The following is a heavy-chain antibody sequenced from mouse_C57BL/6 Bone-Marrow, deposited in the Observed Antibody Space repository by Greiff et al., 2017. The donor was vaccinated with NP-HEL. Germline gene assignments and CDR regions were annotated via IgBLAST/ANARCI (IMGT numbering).Heavy chain of an antibody. CDR3: VRHHYYGPYAMDY. Sequence: VQLKQSGGGLVQPKGSLKLSCAASGFSFNTYAMNWVRQAPGKGLEWVARIRSKSNNYATYYADSVKDRFTISRDDSESMLYLQMNNLKTEDTAMYYCVRHHYYGPYAMDYWGQGTSVTVSS. CDR1: GFSFNTYA. D-gene: IGHD1-2*01. J-gene: IGHJ4*01. CDR2: IRSKSNNYAT. V-gene: IGHV10-1*01.